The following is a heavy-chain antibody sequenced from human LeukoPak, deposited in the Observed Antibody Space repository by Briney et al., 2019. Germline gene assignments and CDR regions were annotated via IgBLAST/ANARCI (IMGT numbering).Heavy chain of an antibody. V-gene: IGHV4-59*01. J-gene: IGHJ4*02. CDR2: IYYSGST. D-gene: IGHD3-22*01. CDR1: GGSISSYD. CDR3: ERGVGPYHDSSGLDY. Sequence: SETLSLTCTVSGGSISSYDWSWIRQPPGKGREWIGYIYYSGSTNYNPSLKSRVTISVDTSKNQFSLKLSSVTAADTGVYYCERGVGPYHDSSGLDYWGQGTLVTVSS.